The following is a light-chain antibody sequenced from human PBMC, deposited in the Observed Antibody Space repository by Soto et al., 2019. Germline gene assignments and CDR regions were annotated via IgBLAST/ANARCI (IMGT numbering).Light chain of an antibody. V-gene: IGKV3-20*01. CDR2: STS. Sequence: EIVLTQSPGTLSLSPGDRATLSCRASQSLSVSYIAWYQQKPGQAPRLLIYSTSTRAAGIPDRFTGRGSGTHFTLAISRLEPEDFAVYYCHQFGDSPQSFGQGTTVEV. J-gene: IGKJ1*01. CDR3: HQFGDSPQS. CDR1: QSLSVSY.